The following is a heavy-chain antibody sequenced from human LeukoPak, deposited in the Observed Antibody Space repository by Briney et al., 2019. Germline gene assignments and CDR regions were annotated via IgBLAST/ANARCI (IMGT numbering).Heavy chain of an antibody. Sequence: ASVKVSCKASGYTFTSYGISWVRQAPGQGLEWMGWISAYNGNTNYAQKLQGRVTMTTDTSISTAYMELSRLRSDDTAVYYCARDPYGGYELDYWGQGTLVTVSS. CDR2: ISAYNGNT. CDR1: GYTFTSYG. J-gene: IGHJ4*02. CDR3: ARDPYGGYELDY. V-gene: IGHV1-18*01. D-gene: IGHD5-12*01.